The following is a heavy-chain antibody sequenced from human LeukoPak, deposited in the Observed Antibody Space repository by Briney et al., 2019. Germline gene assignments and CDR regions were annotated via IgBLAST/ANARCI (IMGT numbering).Heavy chain of an antibody. CDR3: AKEAWTKGYYYYYYMDV. CDR2: VYSGGSR. D-gene: IGHD1-1*01. J-gene: IGHJ6*03. V-gene: IGHV3-53*01. CDR1: GFTVSSNY. Sequence: GGSLRLSCAASGFTVSSNYMSWVRQAPGKGLEWVSVVYSGGSRYYADSVKGRFTISRDNSKNTMYLQMNSLRAEDTAVYYCAKEAWTKGYYYYYYMDVWGKGTTVTVSS.